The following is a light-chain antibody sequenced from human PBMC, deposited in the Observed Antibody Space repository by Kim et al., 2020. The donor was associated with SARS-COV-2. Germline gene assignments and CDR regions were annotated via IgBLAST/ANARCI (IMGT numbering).Light chain of an antibody. Sequence: LSPGERATVSCRASQSVSSYLAWYQQKPGQAPRLLIYDASNRATVIPARFSGSGSGTDFTLTISSLEPEDFAVYYCQQCGSWPLTFGGGTKVDIK. CDR2: DAS. CDR1: QSVSSY. CDR3: QQCGSWPLT. J-gene: IGKJ4*01. V-gene: IGKV3-11*01.